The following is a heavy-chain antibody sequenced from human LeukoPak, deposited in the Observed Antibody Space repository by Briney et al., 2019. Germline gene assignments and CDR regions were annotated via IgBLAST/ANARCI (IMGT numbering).Heavy chain of an antibody. V-gene: IGHV3-21*01. CDR1: GFTFNTYS. CDR2: IFSSSLYI. D-gene: IGHD1-26*01. Sequence: GGSLRLSCAASGFTFNTYSMNWVRQAPGKGLEWVASIFSSSLYINYADSVKGRFTISRDNAGNSLFLQMNSLRAGDTAVYYCARDSTYTGSFHDAFDIWGQGTMVIVSS. CDR3: ARDSTYTGSFHDAFDI. J-gene: IGHJ3*02.